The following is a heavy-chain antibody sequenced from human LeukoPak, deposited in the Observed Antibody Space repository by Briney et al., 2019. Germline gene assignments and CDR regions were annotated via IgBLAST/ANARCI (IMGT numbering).Heavy chain of an antibody. V-gene: IGHV3-74*01. CDR2: MNTDGSRI. J-gene: IGHJ4*02. D-gene: IGHD2-8*02. Sequence: GGSPRLSCAASGLSLRDTWMTWVRQAPGKGLVWVSRMNTDGSRIDYADSVKGRFTISRDNAKNTLYLQMNSLGAEDTAVYFCSSDFTGPDDSWGQGTLVTVSS. CDR3: SSDFTGPDDS. CDR1: GLSLRDTW.